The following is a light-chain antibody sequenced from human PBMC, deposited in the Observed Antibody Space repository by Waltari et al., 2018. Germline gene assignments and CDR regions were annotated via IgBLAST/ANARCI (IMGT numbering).Light chain of an antibody. CDR2: GAY. CDR3: QHYVRLPVT. CDR1: QCVGRT. V-gene: IGKV3-20*01. Sequence: IVLTQSPGTLSLSPGERATLSCRASQCVGRTLAWYQKRAGQAPRLLIYGAYTRATAIPDRFSGSGSGKDFSRTISRLEPEDFAVYYCQHYVRLPVTFGQGTTVEIK. J-gene: IGKJ1*01.